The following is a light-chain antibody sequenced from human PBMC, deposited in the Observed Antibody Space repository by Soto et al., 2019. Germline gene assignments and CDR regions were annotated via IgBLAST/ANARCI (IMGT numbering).Light chain of an antibody. CDR3: EQYGWSPFT. CDR2: GAS. Sequence: EIVLTQSPGTLSLSPGERATISCRASQSVSSNNLAWYQQRPGQAPSVVIYGASTRATGIPERFSGRWSGTDFTRTISRLEPEDFAVYYCEQYGWSPFTVGPRTKVDIK. CDR1: QSVSSNN. V-gene: IGKV3-20*01. J-gene: IGKJ3*01.